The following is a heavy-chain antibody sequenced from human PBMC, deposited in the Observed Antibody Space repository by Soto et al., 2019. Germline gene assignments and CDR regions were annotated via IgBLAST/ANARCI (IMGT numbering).Heavy chain of an antibody. CDR3: ARITMVRGVIITWDY. D-gene: IGHD3-10*01. Sequence: GASVKVSCKASGYTFTIYGISWVRQAPGQGLEWMGWISAYNGNTNYAQKLQGRVTMTTDTSTSTAYMELRSLRSDDTAVYYCARITMVRGVIITWDYWGQGTLVTVSS. CDR2: ISAYNGNT. V-gene: IGHV1-18*01. CDR1: GYTFTIYG. J-gene: IGHJ4*02.